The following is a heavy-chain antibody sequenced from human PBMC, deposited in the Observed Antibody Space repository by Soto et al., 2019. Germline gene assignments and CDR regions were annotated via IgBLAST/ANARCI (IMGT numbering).Heavy chain of an antibody. CDR2: IYYSGST. CDR3: ARAVLPATAPFDY. V-gene: IGHV4-28*03. D-gene: IGHD2-2*01. Sequence: PSETLSLTCVVSGDSISSSNWWSWVRQPPGKGLEWIGYIYYSGSTYYNPSLKSRVTISVDTSKNQFSLKLSSVTAADTAVYYCARAVLPATAPFDYWGQGTLVTVSS. J-gene: IGHJ4*02. CDR1: GDSISSSNW.